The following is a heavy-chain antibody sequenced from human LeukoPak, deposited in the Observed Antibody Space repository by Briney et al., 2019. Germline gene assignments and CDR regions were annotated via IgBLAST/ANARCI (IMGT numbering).Heavy chain of an antibody. CDR3: AKTRDDLLVGHIDY. CDR2: INHSGST. V-gene: IGHV4-34*01. Sequence: SETLSLTCAVYGGSFSGYYWSWIRQPPGKGLEWIGEINHSGSTNYNPSLKSRVTTSVDTSKNQFSLKLSSVTAADTAVYYCAKTRDDLLVGHIDYWGQGTLVTVSS. D-gene: IGHD3/OR15-3a*01. CDR1: GGSFSGYY. J-gene: IGHJ4*02.